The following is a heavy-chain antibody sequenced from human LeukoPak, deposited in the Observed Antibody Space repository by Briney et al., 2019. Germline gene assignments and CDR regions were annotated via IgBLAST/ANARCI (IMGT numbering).Heavy chain of an antibody. V-gene: IGHV4-4*07. CDR3: ARDILATSIAAPYY. CDR1: GGSISIYY. J-gene: IGHJ4*02. D-gene: IGHD6-13*01. Sequence: SETLSLTCTVSGGSISIYYWNWIRQPAGKGLEWIVRIYTSGSTNYNPSLKSRVTMSVDTPKNQFSLKLSSVTAADTAVYYCARDILATSIAAPYYWGQGTLVTVSS. CDR2: IYTSGST.